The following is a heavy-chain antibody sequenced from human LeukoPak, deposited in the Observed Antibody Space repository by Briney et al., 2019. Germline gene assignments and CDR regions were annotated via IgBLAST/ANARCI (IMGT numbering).Heavy chain of an antibody. Sequence: ASVKASCKASGYTFTGYYMHWVRQAPGQGLEWMGRINPNSGGTNYAQKFQGRVTMTRDTSISTAYMELSRLRSDDTAVYYCARGPPSYDILTGLFDYWGQGTLVTVSS. CDR1: GYTFTGYY. J-gene: IGHJ4*02. V-gene: IGHV1-2*06. D-gene: IGHD3-9*01. CDR3: ARGPPSYDILTGLFDY. CDR2: INPNSGGT.